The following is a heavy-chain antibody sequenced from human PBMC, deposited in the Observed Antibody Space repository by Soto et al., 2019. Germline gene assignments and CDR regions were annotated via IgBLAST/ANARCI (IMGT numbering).Heavy chain of an antibody. J-gene: IGHJ4*02. D-gene: IGHD1-26*01. Sequence: ASVKVSCKASGYTFASYDINWVRQAPGQGPEWMGWISGYNGNTNYAQKFQGRLTMTTDTSTSTAYMELRSLRAEDTAVYYCARDRWELLDFDYWGQGTLVTVSS. CDR2: ISGYNGNT. V-gene: IGHV1-18*04. CDR3: ARDRWELLDFDY. CDR1: GYTFASYD.